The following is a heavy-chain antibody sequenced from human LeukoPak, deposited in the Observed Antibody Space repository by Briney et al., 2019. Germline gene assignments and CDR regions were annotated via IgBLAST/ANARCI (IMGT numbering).Heavy chain of an antibody. Sequence: GESLKISCKGSGYSFVGYWVGWVRQMPGKGLEFMGIIYPGDSETRYSPSFQGLVTISVDKSISTAYLHWSSLKASDTAMYYCARLRDYDSTGYSIDYWGQATLVTVSS. CDR2: IYPGDSET. D-gene: IGHD3-22*01. CDR3: ARLRDYDSTGYSIDY. V-gene: IGHV5-51*01. CDR1: GYSFVGYW. J-gene: IGHJ4*02.